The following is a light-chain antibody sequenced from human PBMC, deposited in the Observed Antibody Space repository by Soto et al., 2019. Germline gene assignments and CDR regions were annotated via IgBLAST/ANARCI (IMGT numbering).Light chain of an antibody. Sequence: QAVVTQPPSASGTPGQRVTISCSGSSSNIGRNAVSWYRQVPGTAPKLLMYRNDQRPSGVPDRFSGSKSGTSASLAISGLQSDDEAHYYCQSYDKRLTAYVFGTGTKLTVL. CDR3: QSYDKRLTAYV. V-gene: IGLV1-44*01. J-gene: IGLJ1*01. CDR1: SSNIGRNA. CDR2: RND.